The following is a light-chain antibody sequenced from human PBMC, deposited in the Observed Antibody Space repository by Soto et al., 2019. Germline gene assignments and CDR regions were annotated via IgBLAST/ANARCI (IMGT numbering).Light chain of an antibody. CDR2: DTS. CDR1: QNIRNN. V-gene: IGKV3-15*01. Sequence: EILMTQSPATLSVSPGESATLSCRSGQNIRNNLAWYQQKPGQAPRLLFSDTSTRATTVPARFNGSGSGTEFSLAISNLPSEDFELYYCHQYNNWPLTFGGGTKVDIK. J-gene: IGKJ4*01. CDR3: HQYNNWPLT.